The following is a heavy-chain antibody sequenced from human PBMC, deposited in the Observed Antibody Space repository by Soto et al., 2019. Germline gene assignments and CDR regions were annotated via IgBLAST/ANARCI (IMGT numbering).Heavy chain of an antibody. V-gene: IGHV4-59*08. CDR3: ARQPGYYDILTGYSTYYFDY. J-gene: IGHJ4*02. CDR2: IYYRGNT. Sequence: SETLSLTCTVSGGSISSYYWNWIRQPPGKGLEWIGYIYYRGNTNYNPSLKSRVTISVDTSKNQFSLKLSSVTAADTAVYYCARQPGYYDILTGYSTYYFDYWGQGAPVT. CDR1: GGSISSYY. D-gene: IGHD3-9*01.